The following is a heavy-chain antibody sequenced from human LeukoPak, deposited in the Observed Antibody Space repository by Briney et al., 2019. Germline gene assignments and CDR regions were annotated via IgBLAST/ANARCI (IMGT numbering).Heavy chain of an antibody. CDR1: GGSVSNYY. CDR3: ATRKLGNDY. D-gene: IGHD7-27*01. V-gene: IGHV4-59*02. J-gene: IGHJ4*02. Sequence: ETLSLTCTASGGSVSNYYWSWIRQSPGKGLEWIGYIYYTETSYNPSLKSRVTISADTSKNQFSLKLYSVTAADTAVYYCATRKLGNDYWGQGTLVTVSS. CDR2: IYYTET.